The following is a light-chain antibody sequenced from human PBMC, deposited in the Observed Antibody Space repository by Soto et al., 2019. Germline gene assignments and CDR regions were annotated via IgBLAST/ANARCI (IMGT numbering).Light chain of an antibody. CDR1: QSISIN. V-gene: IGKV3-15*01. J-gene: IGKJ1*01. CDR3: QQFRNWPWT. Sequence: EIVLTQSPGTLSVSPGYRFTLSCRASQSISINLAWYQHKPGQAPRLLMQTASSRASGVPARISGSGSGTEFTLTISSLQSEDFAVYYCQQFRNWPWTFGQGTKVDIK. CDR2: TAS.